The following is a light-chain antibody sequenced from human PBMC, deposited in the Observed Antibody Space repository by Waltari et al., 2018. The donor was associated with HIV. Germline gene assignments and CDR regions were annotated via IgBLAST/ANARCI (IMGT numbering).Light chain of an antibody. CDR1: QSISASQ. V-gene: IGKV3-20*01. J-gene: IGKJ5*01. CDR2: GAS. CDR3: QQYGRSPIT. Sequence: EIVLTQSPDTLPVSPGQSATLACRASQSISASQLAWYQQKPGPAPRLVIYGASTRATGIPDRFSGSGSGTDFALTISRLEPEDSAVFYCQQYGRSPITFGLGTRLEIK.